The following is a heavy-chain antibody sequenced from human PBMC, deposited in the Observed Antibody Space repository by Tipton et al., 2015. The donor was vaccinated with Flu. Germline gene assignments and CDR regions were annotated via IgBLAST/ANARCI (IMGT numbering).Heavy chain of an antibody. CDR3: ARLGASRELDY. V-gene: IGHV4-59*08. D-gene: IGHD4/OR15-4a*01. CDR2: IYYSGST. CDR1: GGSISSYY. Sequence: LRLSCTVSGGSISSYYWSWIRQPPGKGLEWIGYIYYSGSTNYNPSLKSRVTISVDTSKNQFSLKLSSVTAADTAVYYCARLGASRELDYWGQGTLVTASS. J-gene: IGHJ4*02.